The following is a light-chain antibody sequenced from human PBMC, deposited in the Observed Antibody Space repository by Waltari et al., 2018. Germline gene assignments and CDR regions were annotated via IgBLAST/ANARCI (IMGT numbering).Light chain of an antibody. CDR2: AVS. J-gene: IGLJ2*01. CDR1: NSAVGTYKR. CDR3: SSYAGSSKGV. Sequence: QSALTQPASVSGSPGQSITISCTGTNSAVGTYKRVSWYQQHPGKAPKLMIYAVSKRPSGVSDRFSGSKSGNMASLTISGLQPEDEAEYFCSSYAGSSKGVFGGGTKVTVL. V-gene: IGLV2-23*02.